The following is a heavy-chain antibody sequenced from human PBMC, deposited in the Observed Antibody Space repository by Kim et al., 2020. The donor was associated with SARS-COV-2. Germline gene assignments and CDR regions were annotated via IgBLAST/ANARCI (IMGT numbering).Heavy chain of an antibody. D-gene: IGHD6-13*01. CDR3: ARASPSYSGSWLYYFDY. J-gene: IGHJ4*02. Sequence: CQGRGTITADKSTSTAYMELSSLRSEDTAVYYCARASPSYSGSWLYYFDYWGQGTLVTVSS. V-gene: IGHV1-69*04.